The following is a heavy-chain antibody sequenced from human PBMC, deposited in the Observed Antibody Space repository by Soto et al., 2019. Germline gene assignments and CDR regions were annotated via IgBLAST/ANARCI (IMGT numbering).Heavy chain of an antibody. CDR1: GGSISSGGNY. D-gene: IGHD5-12*01. CDR3: ARDSLALFDS. V-gene: IGHV4-61*08. Sequence: NPSETLSLTCTVSGGSISSGGNYWTWIRQPPGKGLEWIGSIRSSGSTLYNPSLKSRVIISTDTSMNQISLKLTSVTAADTAVYYCARDSLALFDSWGQGTLVTVSS. CDR2: IRSSGST. J-gene: IGHJ4*02.